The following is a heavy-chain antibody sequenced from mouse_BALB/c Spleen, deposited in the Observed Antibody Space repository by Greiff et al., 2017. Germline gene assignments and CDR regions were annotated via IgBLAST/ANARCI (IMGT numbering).Heavy chain of an antibody. V-gene: IGHV14-4*02. Sequence: EVQLQQSGAELVRSGASVKLSCTASGFNIKDYYMHWVKQRPEQGLEWIGWIDPENGDTEYAPKFQGKATMTADTSSNTAYLQLSSLTSEDTAVYYCNEGITEGFAYWGQGTLVTVSA. CDR1: GFNIKDYY. D-gene: IGHD2-4*01. CDR3: NEGITEGFAY. J-gene: IGHJ3*01. CDR2: IDPENGDT.